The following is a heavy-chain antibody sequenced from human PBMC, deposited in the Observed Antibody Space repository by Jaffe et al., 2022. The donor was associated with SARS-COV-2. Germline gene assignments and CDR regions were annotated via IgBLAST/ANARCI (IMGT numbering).Heavy chain of an antibody. CDR3: ARDRGKRDEYYFDY. Sequence: EVQLVESGGGLVQPGGSLRLSCAASGFTFSSYWMSWVRQAPGKGLEWVANIKQDGSEKYYVDSVKGRFTISRDNAKNSLYLQMNSLRAEDTAVYYCARDRGKRDEYYFDYWGQGTLVTVSS. V-gene: IGHV3-7*01. CDR2: IKQDGSEK. CDR1: GFTFSSYW. J-gene: IGHJ4*02.